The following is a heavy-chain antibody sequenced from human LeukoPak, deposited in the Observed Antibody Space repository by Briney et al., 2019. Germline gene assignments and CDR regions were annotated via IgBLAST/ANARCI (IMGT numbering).Heavy chain of an antibody. D-gene: IGHD6-19*01. CDR2: ISAYNGNT. CDR1: GYTFTSYG. J-gene: IGHJ4*02. CDR3: ARDGMHSIAVAGTEFDY. Sequence: GASVKVSCKASGYTFTSYGISWVRQAPGQGLEWMGWISAYNGNTNYAQKLQGRVTMTTDTSTSTAYMELRSLRSDDTAVYYCARDGMHSIAVAGTEFDYWGQGTPVTVSS. V-gene: IGHV1-18*01.